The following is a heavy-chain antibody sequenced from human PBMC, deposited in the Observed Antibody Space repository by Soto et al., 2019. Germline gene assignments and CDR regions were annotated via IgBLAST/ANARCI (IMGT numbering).Heavy chain of an antibody. Sequence: SETLSLTCAVYGGSFSGYYWSWVRQPPGKGLEWIGEITHSGGINYNPSPKSRVTMSLDTSKNQFSLRLNSVSDADTAVYYCARLFARATGNWYFDLWGRGTLVTVSS. V-gene: IGHV4-34*01. J-gene: IGHJ2*01. CDR1: GGSFSGYY. CDR3: ARLFARATGNWYFDL. CDR2: ITHSGGI. D-gene: IGHD1-1*01.